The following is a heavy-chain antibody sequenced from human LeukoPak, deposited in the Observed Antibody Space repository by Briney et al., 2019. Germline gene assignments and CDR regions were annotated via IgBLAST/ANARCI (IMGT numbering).Heavy chain of an antibody. CDR1: GYSISSGYY. V-gene: IGHV4-38-2*02. J-gene: IGHJ5*02. CDR2: IYHSGST. Sequence: PSETLSLTCTVSGYSISSGYYWGWIRQPPGKGLEWIGSIYHSGSTNYNPSLKSRVTISVDTSKNQFSLKLSSVTAADTAVYYCAICSLGEFAGIDPWGQGTLVTVSS. CDR3: AICSLGEFAGIDP. D-gene: IGHD3-16*01.